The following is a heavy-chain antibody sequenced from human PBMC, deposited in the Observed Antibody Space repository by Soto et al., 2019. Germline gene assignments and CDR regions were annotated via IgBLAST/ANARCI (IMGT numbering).Heavy chain of an antibody. Sequence: SETLSLTCTVSGDSISSYYWNWIRQPPGKGLEWIGYFYNRGSTNYNPSLKSRVTISLDKSENQFSLKVTSLTAADTAVYYCASRDPGTSVDYWGQGTLVTVSS. CDR1: GDSISSYY. D-gene: IGHD1-7*01. V-gene: IGHV4-59*08. J-gene: IGHJ4*02. CDR3: ASRDPGTSVDY. CDR2: FYNRGST.